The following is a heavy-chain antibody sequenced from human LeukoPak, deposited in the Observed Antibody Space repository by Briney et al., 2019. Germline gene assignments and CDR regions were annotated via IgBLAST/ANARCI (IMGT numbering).Heavy chain of an antibody. CDR2: ISSSGSTI. D-gene: IGHD3-22*01. V-gene: IGHV3-11*04. CDR1: GFTFSDYY. Sequence: GGSLRLSCAASGFTFSDYYMSWIRQAPGKGLEWVSYISSSGSTIYYADSVKGRFTISRDNAKNSLYLQVNSLRAEDTAVYYCARDKYYYDLFDYWGQGTLVTVSS. J-gene: IGHJ4*02. CDR3: ARDKYYYDLFDY.